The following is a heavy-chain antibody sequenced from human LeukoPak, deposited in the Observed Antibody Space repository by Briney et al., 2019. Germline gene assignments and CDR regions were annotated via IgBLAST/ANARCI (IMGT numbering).Heavy chain of an antibody. D-gene: IGHD6-13*01. CDR3: ARHWETSSWYVDY. V-gene: IGHV4-59*08. J-gene: IGHJ4*02. Sequence: SETLSLACTVSGGSISSYYWSWIRQPPGKGLEWIGYIYYSGSTNYNPSLKSRVTISVDTSKNQLSLKLSSVTAADTAVYYCARHWETSSWYVDYWGQGTLVTVSS. CDR2: IYYSGST. CDR1: GGSISSYY.